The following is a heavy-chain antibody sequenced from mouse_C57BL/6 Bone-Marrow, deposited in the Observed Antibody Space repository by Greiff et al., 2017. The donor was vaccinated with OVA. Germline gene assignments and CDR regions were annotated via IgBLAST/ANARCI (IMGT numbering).Heavy chain of an antibody. CDR1: GYTFTSYW. D-gene: IGHD2-2*01. Sequence: VQLQQPGAELVMPGASVKLSCKASGYTFTSYWMHWVKQRPGQGLEWIGEIDPSDSYINYNQKFKGKSTLTVDKSSSTAYMQLSSLTSEDSAVYYCARGGYDVAYWGQGTLVTVSA. V-gene: IGHV1-69*01. J-gene: IGHJ3*01. CDR3: ARGGYDVAY. CDR2: IDPSDSYI.